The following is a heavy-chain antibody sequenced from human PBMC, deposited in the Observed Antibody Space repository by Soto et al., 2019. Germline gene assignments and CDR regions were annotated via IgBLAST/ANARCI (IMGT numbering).Heavy chain of an antibody. V-gene: IGHV5-51*01. Sequence: PGESLKISCKGSGYSFTSYWIAWVRQMPGKGLEWMGIIYPGDSDTRYSPSFQGQVTISADKSISTAYLQWSSLKASDTAMYYCARGYCSGGSCYGVPDAFDIWGQGTMVTVSS. J-gene: IGHJ3*02. D-gene: IGHD2-15*01. CDR1: GYSFTSYW. CDR2: IYPGDSDT. CDR3: ARGYCSGGSCYGVPDAFDI.